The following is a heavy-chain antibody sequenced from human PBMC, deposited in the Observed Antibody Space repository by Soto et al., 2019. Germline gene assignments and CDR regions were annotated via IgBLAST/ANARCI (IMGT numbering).Heavy chain of an antibody. Sequence: EVQLVASGGGLVQPGGSLRLSCAASGFTVSNNYMRWVRQAPGKGLEWVSLIYSGGATYYADSVKGRFTISRDNSKNTLYLQMNSLRAEDTAVYYCVRDGTYNWVGGQGILVTVSS. J-gene: IGHJ4*02. CDR1: GFTVSNNY. CDR3: VRDGTYNWV. CDR2: IYSGGAT. D-gene: IGHD1-1*01. V-gene: IGHV3-66*01.